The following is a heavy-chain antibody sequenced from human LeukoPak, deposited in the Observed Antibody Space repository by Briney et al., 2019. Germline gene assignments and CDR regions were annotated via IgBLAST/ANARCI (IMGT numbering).Heavy chain of an antibody. D-gene: IGHD5-12*01. J-gene: IGHJ4*02. CDR3: ARSLVAYGGYFDY. CDR2: INPNSGGT. CDR1: GYTFTGSY. V-gene: IGHV1-2*02. Sequence: ASVKVSCRASGYTFTGSYIHWVRQAPGQGLEWMGWINPNSGGTNYAQKFQGRVTMTRDTSISTAYMELSRLRSDDTAIYYCARSLVAYGGYFDYWGQGTLVTVSS.